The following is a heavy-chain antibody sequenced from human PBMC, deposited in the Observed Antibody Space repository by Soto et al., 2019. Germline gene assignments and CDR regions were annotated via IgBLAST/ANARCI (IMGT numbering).Heavy chain of an antibody. CDR3: ATSRISIAVAGETEYYFDY. J-gene: IGHJ4*02. CDR1: GYIFTGYY. Sequence: ASVKVSCKASGYIFTGYYMHWVRQAPGQGLEWMGWINPNSGDTNYTQKFQGWVTMTRDTSISTAYMELSRLRSDDTAVYYCATSRISIAVAGETEYYFDYWGQGTPVTSPQ. CDR2: INPNSGDT. D-gene: IGHD6-19*01. V-gene: IGHV1-2*04.